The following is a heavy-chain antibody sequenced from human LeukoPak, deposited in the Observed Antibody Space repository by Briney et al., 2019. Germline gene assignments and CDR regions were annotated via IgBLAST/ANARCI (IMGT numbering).Heavy chain of an antibody. V-gene: IGHV3-7*03. D-gene: IGHD1-1*01. Sequence: GGSLRLSCAASGFTFSSYWMSWVRQAPGKGLEWVANIKQDGSEKYYVDSVKGRFTISRDNAKNSLYLQMNSLRAEDTALYYCAKGPKNWQLDYWGQGTLVTVSS. CDR3: AKGPKNWQLDY. J-gene: IGHJ4*02. CDR1: GFTFSSYW. CDR2: IKQDGSEK.